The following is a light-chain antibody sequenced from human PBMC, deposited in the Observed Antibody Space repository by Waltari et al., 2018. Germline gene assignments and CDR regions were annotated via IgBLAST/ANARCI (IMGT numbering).Light chain of an antibody. CDR2: DTS. CDR1: QSMSTN. J-gene: IGKJ2*01. Sequence: EIVMTQSPATLSMSPGERATLPCRASQSMSTNLAWYQQRPGQAPRLLIYDTSTRATGIPVKFSGSGSGTEFTLTISDLQPEDFAVYYCQQYNNWPPLYTFGQGTKLDIK. CDR3: QQYNNWPPLYT. V-gene: IGKV3-15*01.